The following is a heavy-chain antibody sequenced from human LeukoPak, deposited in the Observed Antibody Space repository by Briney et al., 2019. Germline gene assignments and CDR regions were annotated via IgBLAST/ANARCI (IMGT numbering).Heavy chain of an antibody. J-gene: IGHJ4*02. CDR2: TYYRSKWYN. Sequence: SQTLSLTCAISGDSVSSNSAAWNWIRQSPSRGLEWLGRTYYRSKWYNDYAVSVKSRITINPDTSKNQFYLQLNSVTPEDTAVYYCAREGYDYVWGSYRYSSGIDYWGQGTLVTVSS. CDR3: AREGYDYVWGSYRYSSGIDY. CDR1: GDSVSSNSAA. V-gene: IGHV6-1*01. D-gene: IGHD3-16*02.